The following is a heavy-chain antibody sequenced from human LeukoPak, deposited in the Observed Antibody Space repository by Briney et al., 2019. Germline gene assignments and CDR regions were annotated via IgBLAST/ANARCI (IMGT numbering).Heavy chain of an antibody. CDR2: ISYDETNK. CDR3: ARETGSAVGSTDFDY. V-gene: IGHV3-30-3*01. J-gene: IGHJ4*02. Sequence: GGSLRLSCAASGFTFSSYAMHWVRQAPGKGLEWVAVISYDETNKYYADSVKGRFTISRDNSKNTLYLQMNSLRAEDTAVYYCARETGSAVGSTDFDYWGQGTLVTVSS. D-gene: IGHD4-17*01. CDR1: GFTFSSYA.